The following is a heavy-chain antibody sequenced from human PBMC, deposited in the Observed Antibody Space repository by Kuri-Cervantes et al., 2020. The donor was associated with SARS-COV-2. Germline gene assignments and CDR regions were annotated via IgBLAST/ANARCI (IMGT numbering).Heavy chain of an antibody. V-gene: IGHV1-46*01. CDR1: GYTFTNYY. Sequence: ASVKVSCKAGGYTFTNYYIHWVRQAPGQGLEWMGVINPSDDSTTYAQKFQDRVTMTRDTSTSTVYMELRSLRSEDTAVYYCARPYCSITTCYDGTFDPWGQGTLVTVSS. CDR3: ARPYCSITTCYDGTFDP. J-gene: IGHJ5*02. CDR2: INPSDDST. D-gene: IGHD2-2*01.